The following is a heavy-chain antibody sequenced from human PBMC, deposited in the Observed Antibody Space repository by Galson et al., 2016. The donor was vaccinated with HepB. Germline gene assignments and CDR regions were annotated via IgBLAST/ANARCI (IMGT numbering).Heavy chain of an antibody. CDR3: ARDPGGSSGYGMDF. D-gene: IGHD6-13*01. V-gene: IGHV3-33*08. CDR2: IWNDGKNK. Sequence: SLRLSCAASGFTFSSYAMHWVRQAPGKGLEWVAVIWNDGKNKQYADSVKGRFTISRDNSRDTLFLLMTSLRAEDTAVYYCARDPGGSSGYGMDFWGQGTTVTVSS. CDR1: GFTFSSYA. J-gene: IGHJ6*02.